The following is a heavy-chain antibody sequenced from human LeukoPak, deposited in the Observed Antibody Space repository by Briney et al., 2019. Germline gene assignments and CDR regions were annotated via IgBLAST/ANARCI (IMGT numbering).Heavy chain of an antibody. V-gene: IGHV3-7*01. D-gene: IGHD1-7*01. CDR2: IKQDGSEK. J-gene: IGHJ3*02. CDR1: GFTFSTYW. Sequence: PGGSLRLSCAASGFTFSTYWMSWVRQAPGTGLEWVASIKQDGSEKSYVDSVKGRFTISRDNAKNSLYLQMNSLRAEDTAVYYCAKFGITGTTYAFDIWGQGTMVTVSS. CDR3: AKFGITGTTYAFDI.